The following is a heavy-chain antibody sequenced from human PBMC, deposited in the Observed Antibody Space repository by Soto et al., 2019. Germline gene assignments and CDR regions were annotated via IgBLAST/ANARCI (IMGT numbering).Heavy chain of an antibody. J-gene: IGHJ4*02. CDR2: IYSDGST. CDR3: ATLTKYDILTGFYPC. D-gene: IGHD3-9*01. Sequence: PGGSLRLSCAASGFTVSSNYMSWVRQAPGKGLEWVSLIYSDGSTYYADSVKGRFIISRDNSNNTLYFQMDSLRAEDTAVYYCATLTKYDILTGFYPCWGQGTLVTVSS. CDR1: GFTVSSNY. V-gene: IGHV3-66*01.